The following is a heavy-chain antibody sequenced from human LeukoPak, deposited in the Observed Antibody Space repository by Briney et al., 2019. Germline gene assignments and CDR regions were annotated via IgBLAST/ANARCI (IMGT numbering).Heavy chain of an antibody. CDR3: ARETYNSLDY. CDR1: GYSISSGYY. J-gene: IGHJ4*02. V-gene: IGHV4-38-2*02. Sequence: SEILSLTCAVSGYSISSGYYWGWIRQPPGKGLEWIGNIYHSGSTYYNPSLKGRVTISVDTSKNQFSLKLSSVTAADTAVYYCARETYNSLDYWGQGTLVTVSS. CDR2: IYHSGST. D-gene: IGHD5-24*01.